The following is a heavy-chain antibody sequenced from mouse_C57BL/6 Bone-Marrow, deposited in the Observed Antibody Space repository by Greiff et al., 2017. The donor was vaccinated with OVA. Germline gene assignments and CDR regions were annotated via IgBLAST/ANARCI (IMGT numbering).Heavy chain of an antibody. CDR3: SRLVRAWFAY. CDR2: ISSGGSYT. CDR1: GFTFSSYG. J-gene: IGHJ3*01. V-gene: IGHV5-6*01. Sequence: EVKLVESGGDLVKPGGSLKLSCAASGFTFSSYGMSWVRQTPDKRLEWVATISSGGSYTYYTDSVKGRFTISRDNAKNTLYLQMSSLKSEDTAMYYCSRLVRAWFAYWGRGTLVTVSA.